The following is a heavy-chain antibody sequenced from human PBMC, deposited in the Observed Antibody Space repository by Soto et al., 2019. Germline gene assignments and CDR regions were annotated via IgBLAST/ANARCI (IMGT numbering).Heavy chain of an antibody. CDR2: IVVGSGNT. V-gene: IGHV1-58*02. J-gene: IGHJ4*02. CDR1: GFTFTSSA. Sequence: ASVKVSCKASGFTFTSSAMQWVRQARGQRLEWIGWIVVGSGNTNYAQKFQERVTITRDMSTSTAYMELSSLRSEDTAVYYCAAEGRNCTNGVCYYFYYWGQGTLVTVSS. CDR3: AAEGRNCTNGVCYYFYY. D-gene: IGHD2-8*01.